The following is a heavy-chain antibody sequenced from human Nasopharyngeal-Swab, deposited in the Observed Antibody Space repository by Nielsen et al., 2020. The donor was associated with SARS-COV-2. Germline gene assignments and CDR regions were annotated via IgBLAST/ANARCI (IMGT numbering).Heavy chain of an antibody. Sequence: ASAKVSCKASGYTFTDYYIQCVRKPPAQRLEWMGRINPNTGGTNYAQKFQGRVTMTTDKPITTAYMELNSLRSDDTAVYYCATDYGGPPPREFDYWGQGTLVTVSS. D-gene: IGHD4-23*01. V-gene: IGHV1-2*06. J-gene: IGHJ4*02. CDR3: ATDYGGPPPREFDY. CDR2: INPNTGGT. CDR1: GYTFTDYY.